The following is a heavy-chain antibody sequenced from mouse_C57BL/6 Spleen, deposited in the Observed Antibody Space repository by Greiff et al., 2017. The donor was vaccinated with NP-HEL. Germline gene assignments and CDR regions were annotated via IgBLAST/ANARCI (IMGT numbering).Heavy chain of an antibody. CDR3: ARDKGDFYWYFDV. J-gene: IGHJ1*03. V-gene: IGHV3-6*01. CDR2: ISYDGSN. CDR1: GYSITSGYY. Sequence: ESGPGLVKPSQSLSLTCSVTGYSITSGYYWNWIRQFPGNKLEWMGYISYDGSNNSNPSLKNRISITRDTSKNQFFLKLNSVTTEDTATYYCARDKGDFYWYFDVWGTGTTVTVSS.